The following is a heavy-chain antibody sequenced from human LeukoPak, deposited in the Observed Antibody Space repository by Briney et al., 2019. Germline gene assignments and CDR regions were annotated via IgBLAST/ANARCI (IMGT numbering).Heavy chain of an antibody. Sequence: PGGSLRLSCAASGFTFSSYWMHWVRQAPGKGLVWVSRINSDGSSTSYADSVKGRFTISRDNSKNTFHLQMNSLRAEDTAVYYCARRAGDYSHPYDYWGQGTLVTVSS. D-gene: IGHD3-22*01. V-gene: IGHV3-74*01. CDR1: GFTFSSYW. J-gene: IGHJ4*02. CDR3: ARRAGDYSHPYDY. CDR2: INSDGSST.